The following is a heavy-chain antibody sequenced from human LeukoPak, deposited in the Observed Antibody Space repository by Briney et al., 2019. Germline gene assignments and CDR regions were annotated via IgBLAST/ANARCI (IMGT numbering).Heavy chain of an antibody. J-gene: IGHJ4*02. Sequence: GGSLRLSCAASGFTFSSYAMSWVRQAPGKGLEWVSAISGTGGRTYYADSVKGRFTISRDNAKNSLYLQMNSLRAEDTALYYCAKDMDYDILTGSIDWWGQGILVTVSS. V-gene: IGHV3-23*01. CDR3: AKDMDYDILTGSIDW. D-gene: IGHD3-9*01. CDR2: ISGTGGRT. CDR1: GFTFSSYA.